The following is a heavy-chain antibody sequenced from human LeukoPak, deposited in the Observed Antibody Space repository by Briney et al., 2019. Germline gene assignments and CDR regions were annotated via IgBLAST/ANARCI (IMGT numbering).Heavy chain of an antibody. D-gene: IGHD3-16*02. J-gene: IGHJ4*02. CDR1: GDSISSSNYY. CDR2: NYDSGNT. CDR3: ARLFRDHRGYFDY. Sequence: SETLSLTCTVSGDSISSSNYYWGWIRRPPGKGLEWVASNYDSGNTYYTPSHRSRVTMSVDTSRNQLSLELNSATAADTAVYYCARLFRDHRGYFDYWGQGTLVTVAS. V-gene: IGHV4-39*01.